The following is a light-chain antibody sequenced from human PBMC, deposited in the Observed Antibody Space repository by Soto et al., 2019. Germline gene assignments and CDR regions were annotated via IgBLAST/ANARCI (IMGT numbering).Light chain of an antibody. J-gene: IGKJ1*01. CDR3: QQYNNWPAT. V-gene: IGKV3-15*01. CDR2: GAS. Sequence: IVMTQSPATLSLSPGERATRSWRAGQSASTYLAWYQPKPGQAPRLLLYGASTRATGIPARFSGSGAGTDFTLTISSLQPEDFAVYYCQQYNNWPATFGQGTKVDIK. CDR1: QSASTY.